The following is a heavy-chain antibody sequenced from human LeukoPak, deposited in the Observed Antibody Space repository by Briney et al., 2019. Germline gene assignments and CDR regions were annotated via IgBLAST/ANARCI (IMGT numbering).Heavy chain of an antibody. CDR1: GFTFSSYW. D-gene: IGHD3-10*02. V-gene: IGHV3-30-3*01. CDR3: ARCSGYGMDV. J-gene: IGHJ6*02. CDR2: MSFDGTHI. Sequence: GGSLRLSCAASGFTFSSYWMSWVRQAPGKGLERVAVMSFDGTHIYYADSVKGRFTISRDNSKNTLYLQMNSLRAEDTAVYYCARCSGYGMDVWGQGTTVTVSS.